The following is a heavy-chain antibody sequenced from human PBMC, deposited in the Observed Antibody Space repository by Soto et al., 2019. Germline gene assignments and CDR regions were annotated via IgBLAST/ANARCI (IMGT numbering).Heavy chain of an antibody. Sequence: PSETLSLTCTVSGGSISSYYWSWIRQPPGKGLEWIGYIYYSGSTNYNPSLKSRVTISVDTSKNQFSLKLSSVTAADTAVYYCARDIAARRGYYGMDVWGQGTTVTVSS. CDR2: IYYSGST. V-gene: IGHV4-59*01. CDR1: GGSISSYY. J-gene: IGHJ6*02. CDR3: ARDIAARRGYYGMDV. D-gene: IGHD6-6*01.